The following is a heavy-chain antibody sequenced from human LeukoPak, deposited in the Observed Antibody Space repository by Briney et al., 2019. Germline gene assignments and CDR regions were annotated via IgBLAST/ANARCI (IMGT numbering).Heavy chain of an antibody. J-gene: IGHJ6*02. CDR3: AREKDGYNYYYYYGMDV. CDR1: GYTFTGYY. V-gene: IGHV1-2*02. Sequence: GASVKVSCKASGYTFTGYYMHWVRQAPGQGLEWMGWINPNSGGTNYAQKFQGRVTMTRDTSISTAYMELSSLRSEDTAVYYCAREKDGYNYYYYYGMDVWGQGTTVTVSS. D-gene: IGHD5-24*01. CDR2: INPNSGGT.